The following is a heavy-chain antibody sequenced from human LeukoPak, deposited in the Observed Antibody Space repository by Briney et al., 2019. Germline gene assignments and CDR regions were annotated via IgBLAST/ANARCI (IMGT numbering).Heavy chain of an antibody. J-gene: IGHJ4*02. CDR2: ISSSGSTI. CDR1: GFTFSSYE. V-gene: IGHV3-48*03. CDR3: AGYGYGGGTGYYFDY. D-gene: IGHD5-18*01. Sequence: PGGSLRLSCAASGFTFSSYEMNWVRQAPGKGLEWVSYISSSGSTIYYADSVKGRFTISRDNAKNSLYLQMNSLRAEDAAVYYCAGYGYGGGTGYYFDYWGQGTLVTVSS.